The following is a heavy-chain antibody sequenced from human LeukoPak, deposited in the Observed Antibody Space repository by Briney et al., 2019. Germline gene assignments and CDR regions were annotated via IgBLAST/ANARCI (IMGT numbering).Heavy chain of an antibody. Sequence: PGGSLRLSCAASGFTFSSYAMHWVRQAPGKGLEWVAVISYDGSNKYYADSVKGRFTISRDNSKNTLYLQMNSLRAEDTAVYYCARATRGGYDGYFDFWGQGTLVTVSS. CDR1: GFTFSSYA. V-gene: IGHV3-30*04. CDR3: ARATRGGYDGYFDF. CDR2: ISYDGSNK. D-gene: IGHD5-12*01. J-gene: IGHJ4*02.